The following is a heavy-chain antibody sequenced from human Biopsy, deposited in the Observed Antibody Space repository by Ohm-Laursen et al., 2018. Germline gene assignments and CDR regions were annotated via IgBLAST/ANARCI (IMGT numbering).Heavy chain of an antibody. CDR3: TSGPRGFRH. CDR2: IDSDGSTT. CDR1: AFNFSSYW. J-gene: IGHJ4*02. Sequence: SLRLSCTASAFNFSSYWRHWVRQVPGKGPAWVSRIDSDGSTTRYADAVQGRFRISRDNAKDTLYLQMNSLRADDTAVYYCTSGPRGFRHWGRGTLVTVSS. D-gene: IGHD3/OR15-3a*01. V-gene: IGHV3-74*01.